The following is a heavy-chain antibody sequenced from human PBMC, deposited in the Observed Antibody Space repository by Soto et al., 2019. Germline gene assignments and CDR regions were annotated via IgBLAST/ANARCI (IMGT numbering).Heavy chain of an antibody. D-gene: IGHD6-6*01. CDR3: ARRARPDFYYMDV. J-gene: IGHJ6*03. CDR2: ISINGVGT. Sequence: EVQLAESGGGLAQPGGSLRLSCAASGFTLSGYAMDWVRQAPGKGLEYVSGISINGVGTYYANSVQGRFTISRDKSKNTVYLQMGSLRPEDMAVYYCARRARPDFYYMDVWGKGTTVTVSS. CDR1: GFTLSGYA. V-gene: IGHV3-64*01.